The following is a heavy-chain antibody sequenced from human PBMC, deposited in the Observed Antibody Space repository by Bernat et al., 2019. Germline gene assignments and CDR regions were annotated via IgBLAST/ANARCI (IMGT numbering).Heavy chain of an antibody. J-gene: IGHJ4*02. CDR1: GFSFIDAW. CDR3: LADIPRPLSQIDY. CDR2: IKSKRAGGRI. Sequence: EVQVVESGGGLVKPGESLRLPCAGSGFSFIDAWMTWVRQAPGKGRGWVGRIKSKRAGGRIDYAAPVKGRFTISRDDSKNTLYLQMNSLKTEDTAGYYCLADIPRPLSQIDYWGQGTLVTVSS. V-gene: IGHV3-15*01. D-gene: IGHD2-2*02.